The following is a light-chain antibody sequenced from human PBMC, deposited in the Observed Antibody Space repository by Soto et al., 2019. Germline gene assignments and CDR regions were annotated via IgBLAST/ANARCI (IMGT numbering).Light chain of an antibody. J-gene: IGLJ1*01. CDR2: DVS. CDR3: SSYTSSSLYV. V-gene: IGLV2-14*01. Sequence: QSVLNQPASVSGSPGQSITISCTGTSSDVGGYNYVSWYQQHPGKAPKLMIYDVSNRPSGVSNRFSGSKSGNTASLTISGLQAEDEADYYCSSYTSSSLYVFGTGTKVTV. CDR1: SSDVGGYNY.